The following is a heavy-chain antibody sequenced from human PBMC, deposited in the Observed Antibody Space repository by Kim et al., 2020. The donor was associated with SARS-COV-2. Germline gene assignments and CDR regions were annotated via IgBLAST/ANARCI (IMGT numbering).Heavy chain of an antibody. CDR1: GGSVSSGSYY. J-gene: IGHJ4*02. Sequence: SETLSLTCTVSGGSVSSGSYYWSWIRQPPGKGLEWIGYIYYSGSTNYNPSLKSRVTISVDTSKNQFSLKLSSVTAADTAVYYCAREIVESSSGWYGFENYWGQGTLVTVSS. CDR3: AREIVESSSGWYGFENY. D-gene: IGHD6-19*01. CDR2: IYYSGST. V-gene: IGHV4-61*01.